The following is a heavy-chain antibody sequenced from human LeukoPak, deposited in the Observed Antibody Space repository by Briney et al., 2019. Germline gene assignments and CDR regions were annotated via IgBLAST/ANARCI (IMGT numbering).Heavy chain of an antibody. J-gene: IGHJ3*02. CDR1: GFTFSSYA. CDR2: ISYDGSNK. Sequence: GGSLRLSCAASGFTFSSYAMHWVRQAPGKGLEWVAVISYDGSNKYYADSVKGRFTISRDNSKNTLYLQMNSLRGEDTAVYYCAKDLRVYAFDIWGLGTMVTVSS. D-gene: IGHD3-10*01. V-gene: IGHV3-30-3*02. CDR3: AKDLRVYAFDI.